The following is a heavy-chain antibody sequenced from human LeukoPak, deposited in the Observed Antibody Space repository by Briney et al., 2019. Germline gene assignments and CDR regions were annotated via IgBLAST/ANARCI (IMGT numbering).Heavy chain of an antibody. V-gene: IGHV3-23*01. CDR2: ISGSGGST. D-gene: IGHD3-22*01. J-gene: IGHJ4*02. CDR3: AKSDYYDSSGYYYGSDY. CDR1: GFPFSSYA. Sequence: GSLRLSFAASGFPFSSYAMTWGRPAPGKGLGWVSGISGSGGSTYYADSVKGRFTISRDNSKNTLYVQMNSLRAEDTAVYYCAKSDYYDSSGYYYGSDYWGQGTLVTVSS.